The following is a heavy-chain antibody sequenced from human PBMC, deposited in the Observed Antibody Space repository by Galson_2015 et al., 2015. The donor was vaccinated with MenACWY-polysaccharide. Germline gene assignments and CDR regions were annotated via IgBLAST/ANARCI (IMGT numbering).Heavy chain of an antibody. Sequence: YLRLSCATSGFTFSDSAMFWVRPAPGTGLEWLVVISYDPANEFDVEAVQGRFSVTRDNSESTVYLQMNSLRPEDTAIYYCAKRFTPYDTSSGLDYWGQGTLVTVSS. CDR2: ISYDPANE. CDR3: AKRFTPYDTSSGLDY. D-gene: IGHD3-22*01. V-gene: IGHV3-30-3*01. J-gene: IGHJ4*02. CDR1: GFTFSDSA.